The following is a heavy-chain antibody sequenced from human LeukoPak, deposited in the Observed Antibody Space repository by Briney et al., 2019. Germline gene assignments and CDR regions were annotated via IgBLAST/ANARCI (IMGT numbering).Heavy chain of an antibody. J-gene: IGHJ5*02. V-gene: IGHV3-48*02. CDR1: GFTFSSYS. CDR3: ARDLGIVVVTKSGFDP. Sequence: GGSLRLSCAASGFTFSSYSMNWVRQAPGKGLEWVSYISSSSSTIYYADSVKGRLTISRDNAKNSLYLQMNSLRDEDTAVYYCARDLGIVVVTKSGFDPWGQGTLVTVSS. CDR2: ISSSSSTI. D-gene: IGHD2-21*02.